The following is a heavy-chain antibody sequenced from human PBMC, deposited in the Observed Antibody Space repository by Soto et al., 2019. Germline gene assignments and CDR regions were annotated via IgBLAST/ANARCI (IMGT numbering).Heavy chain of an antibody. Sequence: GESLKMSCNGSGYSFTSYCIGLVLQMPGKGLEWMGIIYPSDSDTRYSPSFQGQVTISADKSISTAYLQWSSLKASDTAMYYCARHGGRWVEDAFDIWGQGTMVTVSS. J-gene: IGHJ3*02. D-gene: IGHD1-26*01. V-gene: IGHV5-51*01. CDR1: GYSFTSYC. CDR3: ARHGGRWVEDAFDI. CDR2: IYPSDSDT.